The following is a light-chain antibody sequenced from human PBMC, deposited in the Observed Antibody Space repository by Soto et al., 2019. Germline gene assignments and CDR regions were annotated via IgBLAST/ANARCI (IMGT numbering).Light chain of an antibody. CDR3: QQYGSSSYT. Sequence: EIVLTQSPGTLSLSPGERATLSCRASQSVSSNYLAWYQQKPGQAPRLLIYGASSRATGIPDRFSGSGHGTDFTLTISRLEPEDFAAYYCQQYGSSSYTFGQGTKLEI. V-gene: IGKV3-20*01. J-gene: IGKJ2*01. CDR2: GAS. CDR1: QSVSSNY.